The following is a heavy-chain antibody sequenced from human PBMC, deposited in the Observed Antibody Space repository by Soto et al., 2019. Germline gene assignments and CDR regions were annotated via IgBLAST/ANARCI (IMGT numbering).Heavy chain of an antibody. CDR1: GFTFSSYA. CDR3: ARERDIVVVVAATSLYGMDV. V-gene: IGHV3-30-3*01. D-gene: IGHD2-15*01. CDR2: ISYDGSNK. Sequence: QVQLVESGGGVVQPGRSLRLSCAASGFTFSSYAMHWVRQAPGKGLEWVAVISYDGSNKYYADSVKGRCTISRDNYKNTQYRQTNSMRAEDTAVYYWARERDIVVVVAATSLYGMDVWGQGTTVTVSS. J-gene: IGHJ6*02.